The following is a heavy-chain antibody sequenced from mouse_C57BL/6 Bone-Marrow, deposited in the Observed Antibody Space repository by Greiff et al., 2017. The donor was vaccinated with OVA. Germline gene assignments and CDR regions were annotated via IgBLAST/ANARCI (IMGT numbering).Heavy chain of an antibody. CDR3: ASGWLRACFAY. J-gene: IGHJ3*01. CDR1: GYTFTSYW. CDR2: IDPSDSET. D-gene: IGHD2-2*01. Sequence: QVQLQQPGAELVRPGSSVKLSCKASGYTFTSYWMHWVKQRPIQGLEWIGNIDPSDSETHYNQKFKDKATLTVDKSSSTAYMQLSSLTSGDSAVYYGASGWLRACFAYGGQGTLVTVSA. V-gene: IGHV1-52*01.